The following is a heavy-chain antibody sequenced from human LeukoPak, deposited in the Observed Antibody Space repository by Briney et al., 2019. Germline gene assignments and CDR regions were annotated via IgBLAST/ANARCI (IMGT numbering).Heavy chain of an antibody. D-gene: IGHD3-22*01. V-gene: IGHV1-69*05. Sequence: SVKVSCKASGGTFSSYAISWVRQAPGQGLEWMGGIIPIFGTANYAQKFQGRVTITTDESTSTAYMELSSPRSEDTAVYYCAREWYYDSSGYDDAFDIWGQGTMVTVSS. CDR3: AREWYYDSSGYDDAFDI. J-gene: IGHJ3*02. CDR2: IIPIFGTA. CDR1: GGTFSSYA.